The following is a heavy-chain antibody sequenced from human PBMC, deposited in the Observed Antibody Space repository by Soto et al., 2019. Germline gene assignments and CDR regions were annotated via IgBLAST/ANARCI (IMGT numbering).Heavy chain of an antibody. V-gene: IGHV3-30*03. J-gene: IGHJ6*02. D-gene: IGHD6-13*01. Sequence: GGSLRLSCAASGFTFSIYGMHCVRQAPGKGLEWVAVISYDGSNKYYADSVKGRFTISRDNSKNTLYLQMNSLRAEDTAVYYCARETRSSWSYYYYGMDVWGQGTTVTVSS. CDR2: ISYDGSNK. CDR3: ARETRSSWSYYYYGMDV. CDR1: GFTFSIYG.